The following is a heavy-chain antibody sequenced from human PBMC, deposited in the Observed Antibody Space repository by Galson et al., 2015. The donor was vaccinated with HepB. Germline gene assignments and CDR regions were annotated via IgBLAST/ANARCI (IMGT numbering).Heavy chain of an antibody. Sequence: SLRLSCAASGFPFSNAWMNWVRQAPGKGLEWVGRIKSKAHGGTRDYAAPVKGRFAVSRDDSKNALYLQMNSVTTEDTAVYYCATGEDGHSHWGQGTLVTVSS. CDR3: ATGEDGHSH. V-gene: IGHV3-15*01. CDR1: GFPFSNAW. D-gene: IGHD5-24*01. J-gene: IGHJ4*02. CDR2: IKSKAHGGTR.